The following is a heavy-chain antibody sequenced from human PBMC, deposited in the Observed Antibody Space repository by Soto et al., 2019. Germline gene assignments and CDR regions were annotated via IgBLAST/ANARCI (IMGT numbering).Heavy chain of an antibody. CDR3: TTDAYCTNGVCYHFDY. CDR2: IKSKTDGGTT. Sequence: EVQLVESGGGLVKPGGSLRLSCAASGFTFSNAWMNWVRQAPGKGLEWVGRIKSKTDGGTTDYAAPVKGRFTISRDDSKNTLYLPMNSLKIEDTAVYYCTTDAYCTNGVCYHFDYWGQGALVTVSS. CDR1: GFTFSNAW. J-gene: IGHJ4*02. V-gene: IGHV3-15*07. D-gene: IGHD2-8*01.